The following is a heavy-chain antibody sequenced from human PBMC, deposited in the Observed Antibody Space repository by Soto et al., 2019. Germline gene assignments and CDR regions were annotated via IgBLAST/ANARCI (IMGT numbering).Heavy chain of an antibody. CDR2: IYHSGST. J-gene: IGHJ5*02. CDR3: ARVGDILTGYLVDP. CDR1: GGSISSGGYS. Sequence: QLQLQESGSGLVKTSQTQSLTCAVSGGSISSGGYSWSWIRQPPGKGLEWIGYIYHSGSTYYNPSLKSRVTISVDRSKNQFSLKLSSVTASDTAVYYCARVGDILTGYLVDPWGQGTLVTVSS. V-gene: IGHV4-30-2*01. D-gene: IGHD3-9*01.